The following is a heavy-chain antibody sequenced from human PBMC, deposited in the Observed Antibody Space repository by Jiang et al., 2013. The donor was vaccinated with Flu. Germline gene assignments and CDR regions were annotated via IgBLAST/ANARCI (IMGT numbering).Heavy chain of an antibody. D-gene: IGHD1-26*01. CDR3: AKRGGSAWGFFDF. Sequence: VQLLESGGGLVQPGGSLRLSCAASGFSFSSYAMGWVRQAPGKGLEWVSAITDSGENTNYADSVKGRFTISRDNSRYTLFLQVNSLTAEDTAVYYCAKRGGSAWGFFDFWGRGTQVTVSS. CDR1: GFSFSSYA. V-gene: IGHV3-23*01. J-gene: IGHJ4*02. CDR2: ITDSGENT.